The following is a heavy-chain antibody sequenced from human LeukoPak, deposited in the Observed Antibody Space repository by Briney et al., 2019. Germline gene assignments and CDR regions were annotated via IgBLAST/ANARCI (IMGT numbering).Heavy chain of an antibody. CDR2: ISYDGSNK. J-gene: IGHJ6*03. Sequence: GRSLRLSCAASGFTFSSYAMHWVRQAPGKGLEWVAVISYDGSNKYYADSVKGRFTISRDNSKNTLYLQMNSLGAEDTAVYYCARDPIAMVRYYYYYMDVWGKGTTVTVSS. CDR3: ARDPIAMVRYYYYYMDV. CDR1: GFTFSSYA. D-gene: IGHD5-18*01. V-gene: IGHV3-30*01.